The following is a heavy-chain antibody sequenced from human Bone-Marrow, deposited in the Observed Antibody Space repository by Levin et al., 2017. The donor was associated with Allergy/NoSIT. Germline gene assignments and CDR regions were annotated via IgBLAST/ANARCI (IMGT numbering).Heavy chain of an antibody. V-gene: IGHV4-59*01. Sequence: ASETLSLTCTVSGDSFTTYYWSWIRQPPGRGLQWIGYIRYDGNTNYNPSLKSRVTISLDTSKNEFSLNLRSVTAADTAVYFCAREYGGDWYFDLWGRGTLVTVSS. CDR3: AREYGGDWYFDL. J-gene: IGHJ2*01. D-gene: IGHD3-16*01. CDR1: GDSFTTYY. CDR2: IRYDGNT.